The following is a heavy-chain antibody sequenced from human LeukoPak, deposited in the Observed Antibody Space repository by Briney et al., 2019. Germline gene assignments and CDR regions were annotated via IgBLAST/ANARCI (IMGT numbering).Heavy chain of an antibody. V-gene: IGHV3-53*01. J-gene: IGHJ4*02. CDR3: ARDSGYSYGPDY. D-gene: IGHD5-18*01. CDR1: GGSFSGYY. CDR2: IYSGGST. Sequence: ETLSLTCAVYGGSFSGYYWSWVRQAPGKGLEWVSVIYSGGSTYYADSVKGRFTISRDNSKNTLYLQMNSLRAEDTAVYYCARDSGYSYGPDYWGQGTLVTVSS.